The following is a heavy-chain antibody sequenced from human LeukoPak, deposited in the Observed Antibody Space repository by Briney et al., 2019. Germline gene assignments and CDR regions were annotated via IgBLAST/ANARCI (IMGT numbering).Heavy chain of an antibody. J-gene: IGHJ6*03. D-gene: IGHD6-13*01. Sequence: GSLRLSCAASGFTFSSYAMSWVRQAPGKGLEWIGSIYYSGSTYYNPSPKSRVTISVDTSKNQFSLKLSSVTAADTAVYYCARRTWGSSSWYQPDYYYYTDVWGKGTTVTVSS. CDR1: GFTFSSYA. V-gene: IGHV4-39*01. CDR3: ARRTWGSSSWYQPDYYYYTDV. CDR2: IYYSGST.